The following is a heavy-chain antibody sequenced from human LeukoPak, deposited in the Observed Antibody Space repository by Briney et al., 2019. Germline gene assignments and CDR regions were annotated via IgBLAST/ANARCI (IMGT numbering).Heavy chain of an antibody. CDR3: TRDYARTSWYPFFDY. D-gene: IGHD6-13*01. V-gene: IGHV3-49*03. CDR2: IRSKAYGGTT. Sequence: GGSLRLSCTASGFTFGDCAMSWFRQAPGKGLEWVGFIRSKAYGGTTDYAASVKGRFTISRDDSKSIAYLQMNSLKTEDTAVYYCTRDYARTSWYPFFDYWGQGTPVTVSS. CDR1: GFTFGDCA. J-gene: IGHJ4*02.